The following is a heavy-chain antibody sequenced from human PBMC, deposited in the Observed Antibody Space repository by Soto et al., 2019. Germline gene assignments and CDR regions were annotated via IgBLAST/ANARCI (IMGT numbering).Heavy chain of an antibody. D-gene: IGHD3-3*01. CDR2: ISGNGGRT. V-gene: IGHV3-23*01. CDR3: AGGLLRGPLDY. J-gene: IGHJ4*02. CDR1: GFTFSSYA. Sequence: PGGSLRLSCAASGFTFSSYAMSWVRQAPGKGLEWVSFISGNGGRTYYADSVRGRFTISRDDSKNTLYLQMNSLRAEDTAVYYCAGGLLRGPLDYCGPGTLVTVSS.